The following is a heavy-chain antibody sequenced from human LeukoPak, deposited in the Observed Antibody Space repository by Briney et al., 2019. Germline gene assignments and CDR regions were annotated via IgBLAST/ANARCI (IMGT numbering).Heavy chain of an antibody. V-gene: IGHV3-30*02. CDR1: GFTFSSYG. J-gene: IGHJ4*02. CDR3: ATIPILRYFDWLLPAEDDY. CDR2: IRYDGSNK. Sequence: GGSLRLSCAASGFTFSSYGMHWVRQAPGKGLEWVAFIRYDGSNKYYADSVKGRFTISRDNSKNTLYLQMNSLRAEDTALYYCATIPILRYFDWLLPAEDDYWGQGTLVTVSS. D-gene: IGHD3-9*01.